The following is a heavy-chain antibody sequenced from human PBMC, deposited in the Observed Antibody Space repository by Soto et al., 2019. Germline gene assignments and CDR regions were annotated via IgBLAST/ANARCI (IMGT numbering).Heavy chain of an antibody. D-gene: IGHD6-19*01. V-gene: IGHV3-30-3*01. J-gene: IGHJ4*02. CDR2: ISYDGSNK. CDR3: AREGWPRGGRFDY. CDR1: GFTFSTYT. Sequence: QVQLVESGGGVVQPGRSLRLSCAASGFTFSTYTMQWVRQAPGKGLEWVAVISYDGSNKYYADSVKGRFTISRDNSKNTQYLQMNNLRVEDTAVYYCAREGWPRGGRFDYWGQGTLVSVPS.